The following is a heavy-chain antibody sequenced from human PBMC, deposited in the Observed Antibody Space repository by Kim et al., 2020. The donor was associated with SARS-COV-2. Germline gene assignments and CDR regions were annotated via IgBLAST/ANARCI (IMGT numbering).Heavy chain of an antibody. Sequence: GGSLRLSCAASGFTFSSYAMSWVRQAPGKGLEWVSAISGSGGSTYYADSVKGRFTISRDNSKNTLYLQMNSLRAEDTAVYYCHSYDYVLVPARPIDYWGQGTLVTVSS. CDR3: HSYDYVLVPARPIDY. J-gene: IGHJ4*02. CDR1: GFTFSSYA. D-gene: IGHD3-16*01. V-gene: IGHV3-23*01. CDR2: ISGSGGST.